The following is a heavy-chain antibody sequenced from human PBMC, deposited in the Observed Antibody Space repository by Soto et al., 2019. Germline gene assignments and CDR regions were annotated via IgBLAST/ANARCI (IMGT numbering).Heavy chain of an antibody. CDR3: AREGREYSGYDSDYYYMDX. J-gene: IGHJ6*03. CDR2: ISGSGGTT. D-gene: IGHD5-12*01. Sequence: PGGSLRLSCAASGFTFSSYAMSWVRQAPGKGLEWVSAISGSGGTTYYADSVKGRFTISRDNSKNTLYLQMNSLRAEDTAVYYCAREGREYSGYDSDYYYMDXWGKGTTVTVSS. CDR1: GFTFSSYA. V-gene: IGHV3-23*01.